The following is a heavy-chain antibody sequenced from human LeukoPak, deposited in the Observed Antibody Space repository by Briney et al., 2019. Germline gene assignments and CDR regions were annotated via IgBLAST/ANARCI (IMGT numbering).Heavy chain of an antibody. J-gene: IGHJ6*04. CDR1: GFTFSSYA. CDR2: IGGSGGST. V-gene: IGHV3-23*01. D-gene: IGHD3-16*01. CDR3: AKDLAHRGDGMDV. Sequence: GGSLRLSCAASGFTFSSYAMSWVRQAPGKGLEWVSAIGGSGGSTYYADSVKGRFTISRDNSKNTLYLQMNSLRAEDTAVYYCAKDLAHRGDGMDVWGKGTTVTVSS.